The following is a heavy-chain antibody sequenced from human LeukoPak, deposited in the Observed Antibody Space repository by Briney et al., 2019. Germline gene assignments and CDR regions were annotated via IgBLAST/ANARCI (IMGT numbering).Heavy chain of an antibody. CDR3: ARGNKVATIHAFDI. CDR1: GGTFSSYA. V-gene: IGHV1-69*06. Sequence: ASVKVSRKASGGTFSSYAISWVRQAPGQGLEWMGGIIPIFGTANYAQKFQGRVTITADKSTSTAYMELSSLRSEDTAVYYCARGNKVATIHAFDIWGQGTMVTVSS. D-gene: IGHD5-12*01. J-gene: IGHJ3*02. CDR2: IIPIFGTA.